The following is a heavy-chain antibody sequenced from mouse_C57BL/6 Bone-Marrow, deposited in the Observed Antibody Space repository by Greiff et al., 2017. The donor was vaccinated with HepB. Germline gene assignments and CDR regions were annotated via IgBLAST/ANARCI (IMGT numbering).Heavy chain of an antibody. Sequence: EVKLQESGPELVKPGASVKMSCKASGYTFTDYNMHWVKQSHGKSLEWIGYINPNNGGTSYNQKFKGKATLTVNKSSSTAYMELRSLTSEDSAVYYCARHSNYVWYFDVWGTGTTVTVSS. CDR1: GYTFTDYN. D-gene: IGHD2-5*01. J-gene: IGHJ1*03. CDR3: ARHSNYVWYFDV. CDR2: INPNNGGT. V-gene: IGHV1-22*01.